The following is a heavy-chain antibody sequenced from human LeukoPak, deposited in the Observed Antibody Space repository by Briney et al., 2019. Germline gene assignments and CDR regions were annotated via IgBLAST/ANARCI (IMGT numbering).Heavy chain of an antibody. Sequence: SETLSLTCTVSGGSISSSSYYWSWIRQPPGKGLEWIGYIYYSGSTNYNPSLKSRVTISVDTSKNQFSLKLSSVTAADTAVYYCAGLDYYDSSGYFDYWGQGTLVTVSS. CDR1: GGSISSSSYY. V-gene: IGHV4-61*01. CDR2: IYYSGST. D-gene: IGHD3-22*01. J-gene: IGHJ4*02. CDR3: AGLDYYDSSGYFDY.